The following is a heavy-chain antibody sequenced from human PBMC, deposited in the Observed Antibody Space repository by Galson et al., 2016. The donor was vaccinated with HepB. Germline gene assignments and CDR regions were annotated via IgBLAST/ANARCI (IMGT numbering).Heavy chain of an antibody. D-gene: IGHD3-10*01. CDR2: INAGNGKT. Sequence: SVKVSCKASGYIFNTYTIHWLRQAPGQRLEWMGWINAGNGKTKYSQKFQGRVIITRDPSASTVYMDLSSLRSVDTAVYYCARGYYASGRSDFDYWGQGTLVTVSS. J-gene: IGHJ4*02. CDR1: GYIFNTYT. V-gene: IGHV1-3*01. CDR3: ARGYYASGRSDFDY.